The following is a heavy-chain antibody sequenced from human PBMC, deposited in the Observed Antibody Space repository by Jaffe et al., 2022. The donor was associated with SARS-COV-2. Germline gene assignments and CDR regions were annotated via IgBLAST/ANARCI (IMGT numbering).Heavy chain of an antibody. CDR3: AKDEESSYGSLYYGMDV. Sequence: QVQLVESGGGVVQPGRSLRLSCAASGFTFSSYGMHWVRQAPGKGLEWVAVISYDGSNKYYADSVKGRFTISRDNSKNTLYLQMNSLRAEDTAVYYCAKDEESSYGSLYYGMDVWGQGTTVTVSS. J-gene: IGHJ6*02. V-gene: IGHV3-30*18. CDR1: GFTFSSYG. D-gene: IGHD5-18*01. CDR2: ISYDGSNK.